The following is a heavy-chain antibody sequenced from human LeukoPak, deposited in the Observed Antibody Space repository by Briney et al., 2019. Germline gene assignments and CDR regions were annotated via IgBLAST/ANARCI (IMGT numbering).Heavy chain of an antibody. CDR2: MYSGSST. CDR3: ARVMNSYDSSGYFDS. D-gene: IGHD3-22*01. V-gene: IGHV3-66*01. Sequence: QAGASLRLSCAASGFTVSRSYLSWVRQAPGKGLEWVAVMYSGSSTYYADSVKGRFTISRDDSKNTLYLQMKSLAAEAMAVFYCARVMNSYDSSGYFDSWGQGTLVTVSS. CDR1: GFTVSRSY. J-gene: IGHJ5*01.